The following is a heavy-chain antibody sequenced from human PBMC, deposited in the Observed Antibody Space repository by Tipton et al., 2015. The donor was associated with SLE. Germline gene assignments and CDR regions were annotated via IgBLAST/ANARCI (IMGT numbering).Heavy chain of an antibody. D-gene: IGHD3-22*01. J-gene: IGHJ4*02. CDR3: ARGSYYYDSSDYLDY. V-gene: IGHV3-23*03. CDR2: IYSGGTT. Sequence: SLRLSCAASGFTFNTHTLDWVRQAPGKGLEWVSVIYSGGTTYYADSVQGRFSISRDNSKHTLYLQMNSLRVDDTAVYYCARGSYYYDSSDYLDYWGQGTLVTVSS. CDR1: GFTFNTHT.